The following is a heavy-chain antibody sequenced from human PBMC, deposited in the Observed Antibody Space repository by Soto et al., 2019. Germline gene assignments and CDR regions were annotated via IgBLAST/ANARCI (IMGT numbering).Heavy chain of an antibody. J-gene: IGHJ6*02. CDR2: ISAYNGNT. V-gene: IGHV1-18*01. D-gene: IGHD3-22*01. Sequence: ASVKVSCKASGYSFTSYGISWVRQAPGQGLEWMGWISAYNGNTNYAQKLQGRVTMTTDTSTSTAYMELTSLRSDDTAVYYCARVNYYDSSGYSLGVSGPRGYYCYGMDVWGQGTTVTVSS. CDR1: GYSFTSYG. CDR3: ARVNYYDSSGYSLGVSGPRGYYCYGMDV.